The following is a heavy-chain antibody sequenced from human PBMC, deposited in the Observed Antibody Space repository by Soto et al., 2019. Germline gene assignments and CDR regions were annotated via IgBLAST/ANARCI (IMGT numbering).Heavy chain of an antibody. Sequence: PSETLSLTCTVSGGSISSYYWSWIRQPPGKGLEWIGYIYYSGSTNYNPSLKSRVTISVDTSKNQFSLKLSSVTAADTAVYYCARTMVRGVIRGGMDVWGQGTTVTVS. CDR3: ARTMVRGVIRGGMDV. CDR2: IYYSGST. J-gene: IGHJ6*02. V-gene: IGHV4-59*01. D-gene: IGHD3-10*01. CDR1: GGSISSYY.